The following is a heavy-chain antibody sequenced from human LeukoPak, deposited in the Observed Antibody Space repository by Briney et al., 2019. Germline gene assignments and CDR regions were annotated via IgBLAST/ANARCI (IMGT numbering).Heavy chain of an antibody. CDR3: SRDPYSRSYEAYYYYYMDV. CDR1: GFTFSSYE. CDR2: ISSSGSTI. V-gene: IGHV3-48*03. D-gene: IGHD1-26*01. J-gene: IGHJ6*03. Sequence: GGSLRLSCAASGFTFSSYEMNWVRQAPGKGLEWVSYISSSGSTIYYADSVKGRFTISRDNAKNSLYLQMDSLRVEDTAEYYCSRDPYSRSYEAYYYYYMDVWGKGTTVTVSS.